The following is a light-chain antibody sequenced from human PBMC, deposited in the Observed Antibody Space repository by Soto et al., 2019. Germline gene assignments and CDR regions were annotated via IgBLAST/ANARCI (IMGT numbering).Light chain of an antibody. V-gene: IGKV3-15*01. J-gene: IGKJ2*01. CDR1: QIIGTN. CDR2: GAF. CDR3: QQYDKWPYT. Sequence: ENVLTQSPATLSVSPGERATLSCRTRQIIGTNLAWYQQKPGQAPRLLIYGAFIRAPGFPVRFRGTGSGSEFTLTISSLQTEDGALYYCQQYDKWPYTCGQGTNLEIK.